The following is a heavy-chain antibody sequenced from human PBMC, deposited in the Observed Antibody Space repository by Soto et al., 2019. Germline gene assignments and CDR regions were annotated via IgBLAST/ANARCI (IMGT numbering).Heavy chain of an antibody. J-gene: IGHJ6*02. CDR3: ARNRVREGRHYGLDV. Sequence: SETLSLTCTVSGGSISSYYWSWIRQPPGKGLEWIGYIYYSGSTNYNPSLKSRVTISVDTSKNQFSLILRSATAADTAVYYCARNRVREGRHYGLDVWGQGTTVTV. CDR2: IYYSGST. V-gene: IGHV4-59*01. CDR1: GGSISSYY.